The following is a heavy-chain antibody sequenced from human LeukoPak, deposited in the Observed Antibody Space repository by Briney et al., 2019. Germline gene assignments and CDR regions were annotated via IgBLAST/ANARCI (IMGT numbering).Heavy chain of an antibody. J-gene: IGHJ4*02. Sequence: SETLSLTCTVSGGPISSYYWSWIRQPPGKGLEWIGEINHSGSTNYNPSLKSRVTISVDTSKNQFSLNLNSVTAANTAVYYCARARRDSGYYKVDYWGQGTLVTVSS. CDR3: ARARRDSGYYKVDY. CDR1: GGPISSYY. D-gene: IGHD3-3*01. CDR2: INHSGST. V-gene: IGHV4-34*01.